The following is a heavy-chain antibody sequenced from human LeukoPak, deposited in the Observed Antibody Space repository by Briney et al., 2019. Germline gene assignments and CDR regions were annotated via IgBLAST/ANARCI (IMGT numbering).Heavy chain of an antibody. CDR2: ISWNSGSI. V-gene: IGHV3-9*02. Sequence: SGGSLRLSCAASGFISDDYAMHWVRQAPGKGLEWVSGISWNSGSIGYADSVEGRFTISRDNAKNSLYLQMNSLRAEDTAVYYCNGYSSGWYPSGLDYWGQGTLVTVSS. J-gene: IGHJ4*02. CDR3: NGYSSGWYPSGLDY. D-gene: IGHD6-19*01. CDR1: GFISDDYA.